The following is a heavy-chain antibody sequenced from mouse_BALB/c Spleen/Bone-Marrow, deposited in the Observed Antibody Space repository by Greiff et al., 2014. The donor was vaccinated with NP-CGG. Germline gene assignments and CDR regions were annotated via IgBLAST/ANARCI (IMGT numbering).Heavy chain of an antibody. J-gene: IGHJ4*01. CDR3: AREGYGSNYATDY. CDR2: IDPANGNT. D-gene: IGHD1-1*01. CDR1: GFNIKDTY. Sequence: EVKLQESGAELVKPGASVKLSCTASGFNIKDTYMHWVKQRPEQGLEWIGRIDPANGNTKYDPKFQGKATITADTSSNTAYLQLSSLTSEDTAVYYCAREGYGSNYATDYWGQGTSVTVSS. V-gene: IGHV14-3*02.